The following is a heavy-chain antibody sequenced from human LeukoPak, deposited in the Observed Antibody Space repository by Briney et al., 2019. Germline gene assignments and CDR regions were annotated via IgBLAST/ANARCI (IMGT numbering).Heavy chain of an antibody. D-gene: IGHD3-9*01. CDR2: INSDGSST. CDR3: ARGSPVLRYFDWLSSQNWFDP. V-gene: IGHV3-74*01. J-gene: IGHJ5*02. CDR1: GFTFSSCW. Sequence: GGSLRLSCAASGFTFSSCWMHWVRQAPGKGLVWVSRINSDGSSTSYADSVKGRFTISRDNAKNTLYLQMNSLRAEDTAVYYCARGSPVLRYFDWLSSQNWFDPWGQGTLVTVSS.